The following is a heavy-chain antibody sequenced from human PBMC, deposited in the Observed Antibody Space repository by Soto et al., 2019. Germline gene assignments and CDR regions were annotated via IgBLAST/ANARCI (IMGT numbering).Heavy chain of an antibody. V-gene: IGHV4-38-2*02. J-gene: IGHJ5*02. CDR1: GYSISSGYY. D-gene: IGHD2-2*02. CDR2: IYHSGST. Sequence: SETLSLTCTVSGYSISSGYYWGWIRQPPGKGLEWIGSIYHSGSTYYNPSLKSRVTISVDTSKNQFSLKLSSVTAADTAVYYCAREIVLQNIVVVPAAIPGLNWFDPWGQGTLVTVSS. CDR3: AREIVLQNIVVVPAAIPGLNWFDP.